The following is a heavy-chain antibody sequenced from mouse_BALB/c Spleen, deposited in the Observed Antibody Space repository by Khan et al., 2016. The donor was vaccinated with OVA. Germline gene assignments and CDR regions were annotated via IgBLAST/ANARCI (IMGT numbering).Heavy chain of an antibody. CDR1: GYTFTSFY. CDR2: INPNNGGT. J-gene: IGHJ3*01. D-gene: IGHD1-1*01. V-gene: IGHV1S81*02. Sequence: QVRLQQSGAELVKPGASVKLSCKASGYTFTSFYMYWVKQRPGQGLEWIGEINPNNGGTNVNEKFKSKATLTVDKSSSTAYMELSSLTSEDSAVDDFTRGGYGSPFAYWGQGTLVTVSA. CDR3: TRGGYGSPFAY.